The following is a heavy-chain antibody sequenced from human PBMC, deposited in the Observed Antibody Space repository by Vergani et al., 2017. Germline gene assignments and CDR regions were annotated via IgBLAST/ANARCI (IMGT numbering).Heavy chain of an antibody. D-gene: IGHD2-2*01. J-gene: IGHJ6*02. V-gene: IGHV3-23*01. Sequence: EVQLLESGGGLVQPGGSLRLSCAASGFTFSSYAMSWVRQAPGKGLEWVSAISGSGGSTYYADSVKGRFTISRDNSKNTLYLQMNSLRAEDTAVYYCAKSYCSSTSCYYYYGMDVWDQGTTVTVSS. CDR1: GFTFSSYA. CDR2: ISGSGGST. CDR3: AKSYCSSTSCYYYYGMDV.